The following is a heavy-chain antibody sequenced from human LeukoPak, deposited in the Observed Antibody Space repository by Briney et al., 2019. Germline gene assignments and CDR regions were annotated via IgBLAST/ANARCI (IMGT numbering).Heavy chain of an antibody. CDR3: ATYINWVAGDV. Sequence: GGSLRLSCVASGFSFSSYGMGWVRQAPGKGLEWVTHINHEGGGIQYVDSVKGRFTISRDNAKGSVYLQMNSLRAEDTAIYHCATYINWVAGDVWGQGTTVIVSS. CDR2: INHEGGGI. D-gene: IGHD1-1*01. CDR1: GFSFSSYG. V-gene: IGHV3-7*01. J-gene: IGHJ6*02.